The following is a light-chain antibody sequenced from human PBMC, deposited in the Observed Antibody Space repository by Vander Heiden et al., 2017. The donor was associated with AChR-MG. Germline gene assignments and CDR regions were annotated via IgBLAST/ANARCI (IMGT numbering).Light chain of an antibody. CDR3: QQYNSYPLS. CDR2: QAS. V-gene: IGKV1-5*03. Sequence: DIQMTQSPSTLSASVGDRVTITCRASQNVGNWLAWFQQKPGKAPNLLISQASTLESGVPSRFGGSGAGTEFTLTFSSLQPDDLASYYCQQYNSYPLSFGGGTKVEIQ. J-gene: IGKJ4*01. CDR1: QNVGNW.